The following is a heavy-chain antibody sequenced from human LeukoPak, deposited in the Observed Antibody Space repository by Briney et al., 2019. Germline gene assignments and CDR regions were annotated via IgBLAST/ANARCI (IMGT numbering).Heavy chain of an antibody. CDR1: GYTFTGYY. V-gene: IGHV1-2*02. CDR2: INPNSGGT. J-gene: IGHJ4*02. D-gene: IGHD3-22*01. Sequence: ASVKVSCKASGYTFTGYYMHWVRQAPGQGLEWMGWINPNSGGTNYAQKFQGRVTMTRDTSISTAYMELSRLRSDDTAVYYCARGIHPGKLHYDSSRYGYWGQGTLVTVSS. CDR3: ARGIHPGKLHYDSSRYGY.